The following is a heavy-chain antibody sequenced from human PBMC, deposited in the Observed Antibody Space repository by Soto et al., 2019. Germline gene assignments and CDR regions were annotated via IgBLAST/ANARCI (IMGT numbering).Heavy chain of an antibody. V-gene: IGHV1-3*01. CDR3: AGDPRDDSSGYHPLFDY. CDR1: GYTFTSYS. Sequence: ASVKVSCKASGYTFTSYSMHWVRQAPGQRLERMGWINAGNDNTNYAQKLQGRVTMTTDTSTSTAYMELRKLRSDDTAEYYCAGDPRDDSSGYHPLFDYRGQGTPGTVSS. CDR2: INAGNDNT. D-gene: IGHD3-22*01. J-gene: IGHJ4*02.